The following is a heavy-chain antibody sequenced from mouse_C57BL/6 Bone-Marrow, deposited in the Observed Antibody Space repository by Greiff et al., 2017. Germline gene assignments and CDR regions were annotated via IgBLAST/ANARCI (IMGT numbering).Heavy chain of an antibody. CDR1: GYTFTSYW. D-gene: IGHD2-4*01. CDR2: IDPSDSYT. V-gene: IGHV1-69*01. CDR3: ARRGYDYDGYFDV. J-gene: IGHJ1*03. Sequence: VQLQQPGAELVMPGASVKLSCKASGYTFTSYWMHWVKQRPGQGLEWIGEIDPSDSYTNYNKKFKGKSTLTVDKSSSTAYMQLSSLTSEDSAVYYCARRGYDYDGYFDVWGTGTTVTVAS.